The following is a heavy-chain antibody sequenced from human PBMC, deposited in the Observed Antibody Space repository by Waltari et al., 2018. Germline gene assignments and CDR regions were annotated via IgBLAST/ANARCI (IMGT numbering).Heavy chain of an antibody. Sequence: EVQLVESGGGLVQPGGSLRLSCVAYGFTFNTNWMKWIRQAPGKGREWVANINPDGSQKFYVDSVKGRFTVSRDNAQNSLYLQMNNLRAEDTAVYYCTTLARGESGDYWGQGTLVTVSS. CDR2: INPDGSQK. CDR3: TTLARGESGDY. CDR1: GFTFNTNW. J-gene: IGHJ4*02. V-gene: IGHV3-7*01. D-gene: IGHD3-10*01.